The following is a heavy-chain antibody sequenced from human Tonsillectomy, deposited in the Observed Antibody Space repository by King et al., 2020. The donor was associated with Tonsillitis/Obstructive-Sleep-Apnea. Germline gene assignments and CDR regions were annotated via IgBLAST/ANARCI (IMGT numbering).Heavy chain of an antibody. V-gene: IGHV4-59*08. CDR3: ARTGYSYGYGGYFDY. D-gene: IGHD5-18*01. J-gene: IGHJ4*02. CDR1: GGSISSYY. Sequence: QLQESGPGLVKPSENLSLTCTVSGGSISSYYWSWIRQPPGKGLEWIGYIYYSGSTNYNPSLKSRVTISVDTSKNQFSLKLSSVTAADTAVYYCARTGYSYGYGGYFDYWGQGTLVTVSS. CDR2: IYYSGST.